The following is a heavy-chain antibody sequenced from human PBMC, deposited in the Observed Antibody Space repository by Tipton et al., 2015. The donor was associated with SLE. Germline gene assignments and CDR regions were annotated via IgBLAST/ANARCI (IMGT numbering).Heavy chain of an antibody. V-gene: IGHV3-23*05. Sequence: GSLRLSCAASGFTFSSSAMNWVRQAPGKGLQWVSTITSSASSTHYADSVKGRFTISRDNSRNTLFLHLNSLRAEDTGIYYCAKGGPTILAAMDVWGQGTTVTVSS. CDR1: GFTFSSSA. J-gene: IGHJ6*02. D-gene: IGHD5-24*01. CDR3: AKGGPTILAAMDV. CDR2: ITSSASST.